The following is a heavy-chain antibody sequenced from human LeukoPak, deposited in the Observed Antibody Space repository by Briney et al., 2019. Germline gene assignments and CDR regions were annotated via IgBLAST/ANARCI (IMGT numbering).Heavy chain of an antibody. CDR2: MNPNSGNT. CDR1: GYTFTSYD. CDR3: AKKGISANPDDAFDF. D-gene: IGHD4/OR15-4a*01. Sequence: ASVKVSCKASGYTFTSYDINWVRQATGQGLEWMGWMNPNSGNTGYAQKFQGRVTITRNTSISTAYMELSSLRAEDTAVYYCAKKGISANPDDAFDFWGQGTMVTVSS. V-gene: IGHV1-8*03. J-gene: IGHJ3*01.